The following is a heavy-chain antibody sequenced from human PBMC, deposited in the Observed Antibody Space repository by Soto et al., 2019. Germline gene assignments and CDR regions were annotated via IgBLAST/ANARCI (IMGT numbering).Heavy chain of an antibody. V-gene: IGHV3-7*01. D-gene: IGHD6-19*01. CDR1: GFTFSSYW. CDR2: IKQDGSEK. CDR3: ARDRYPYSSGSDNRFDP. Sequence: GGSLRLSCAASGFTFSSYWMSWVRQAPGKGLEWVADIKQDGSEKYYVDSVKGRFTISRDNSKNTLYLQMNSLRAEDTAVYYCARDRYPYSSGSDNRFDPWGQGTLVTVSS. J-gene: IGHJ5*02.